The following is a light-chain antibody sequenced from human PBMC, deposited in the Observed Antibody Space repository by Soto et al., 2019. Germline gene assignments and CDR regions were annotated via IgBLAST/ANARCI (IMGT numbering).Light chain of an antibody. CDR3: QQYNNWPPT. J-gene: IGKJ1*01. Sequence: EVVMTQSPATLSVSPGERATLSCRASRGVNSYLAWYQQKPGQAPRLLIYGASTRATGIPARFSGSVSGTEFTLTITSLQSEDFAAYYCQQYNNWPPTFGQGTKVEI. CDR1: RGVNSY. CDR2: GAS. V-gene: IGKV3-15*01.